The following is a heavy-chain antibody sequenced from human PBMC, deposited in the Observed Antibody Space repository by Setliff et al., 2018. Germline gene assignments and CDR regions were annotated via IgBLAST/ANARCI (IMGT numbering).Heavy chain of an antibody. CDR2: ISTYNGNT. CDR1: GYMFKSHG. Sequence: GASVKVSCKASGYMFKSHGINWMRQAPGQGFEWMGWISTYNGNTKSAQEFQGRVTITADESTETTYMDLTSLRSEDTAVYYCARGYQVTPPRADAFDIWGQGTLVTVSS. D-gene: IGHD2-2*01. J-gene: IGHJ3*02. V-gene: IGHV1-18*04. CDR3: ARGYQVTPPRADAFDI.